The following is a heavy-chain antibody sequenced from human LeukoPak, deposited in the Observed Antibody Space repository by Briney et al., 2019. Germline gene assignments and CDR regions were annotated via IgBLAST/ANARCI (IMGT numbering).Heavy chain of an antibody. J-gene: IGHJ4*02. D-gene: IGHD2-2*02. CDR3: ARDLDCSSTSCDRDY. Sequence: GGSLRLSCAASGFTFSSYAMSWVRQAPGKGLEWVSAISGSGGSTYYADSVKGRFTISRDNSKNTLYLQMNSLRAEDTAVYYCARDLDCSSTSCDRDYWGQGTLVTVSS. V-gene: IGHV3-23*01. CDR1: GFTFSSYA. CDR2: ISGSGGST.